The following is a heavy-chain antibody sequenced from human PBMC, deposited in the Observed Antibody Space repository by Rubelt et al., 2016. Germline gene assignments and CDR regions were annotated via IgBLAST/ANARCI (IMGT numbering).Heavy chain of an antibody. J-gene: IGHJ4*02. V-gene: IGHV1-18*03. CDR3: ADDRPHFRGYNCTVPLDY. CDR1: GYTFTSYG. Sequence: QVQLVQSGAEVKKPGASVKVSCKASGYTFTSYGISWVRQAPGQGLEWMGWIRAYNGNTNYAQKVQGRVTMTTETSASTADMRRRSLGSDEMGGYYCADDRPHFRGYNCTVPLDYWGQGTLVTVSS. CDR2: IRAYNGNT. D-gene: IGHD1-20*01.